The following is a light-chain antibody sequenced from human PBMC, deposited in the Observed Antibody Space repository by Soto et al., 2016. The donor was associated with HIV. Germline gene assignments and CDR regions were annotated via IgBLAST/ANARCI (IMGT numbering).Light chain of an antibody. Sequence: DIQMTQSPSSVSASVGDSVTITCRASQFIGSWLAWYQQKPGNPPKLLIYAASSLQTGVPSRFSGSGSGTHFTLTISSLQPEDFATYYCHQTNTFPRTFGQGTKVEXK. CDR3: HQTNTFPRT. CDR1: QFIGSW. CDR2: AAS. V-gene: IGKV1-12*01. J-gene: IGKJ1*01.